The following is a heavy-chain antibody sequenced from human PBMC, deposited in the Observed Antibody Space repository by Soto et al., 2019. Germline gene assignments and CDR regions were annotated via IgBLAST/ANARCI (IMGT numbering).Heavy chain of an antibody. CDR1: GFTFSDYY. CDR2: ISSSGSTI. CDR3: ASAMANDAFDI. V-gene: IGHV3-11*01. J-gene: IGHJ3*02. Sequence: GGSLRLSCAASGFTFSDYYMSWIRQAPGKGLEWVSYISSSGSTIYYADSVKGRFTISRDNAKNSLYLQMNSLRAEDTAVYYCASAMANDAFDIWGQGTMVTVSS. D-gene: IGHD2-2*01.